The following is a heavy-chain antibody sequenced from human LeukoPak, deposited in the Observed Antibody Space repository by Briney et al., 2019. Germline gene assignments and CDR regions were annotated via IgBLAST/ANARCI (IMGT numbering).Heavy chain of an antibody. CDR1: GFTFSSYA. J-gene: IGHJ4*02. D-gene: IGHD2-21*01. CDR2: ISKSDGST. V-gene: IGHV3-23*01. Sequence: GGSLRLSCAASGFTFSSYAMTWVRQAPGKGLAWVSSISKSDGSTYYVDSVKGRFTISRDNSKNTVYLHMDSLRVEDTAIYYCARGALIPDFRGQGTLVTVSS. CDR3: ARGALIPDF.